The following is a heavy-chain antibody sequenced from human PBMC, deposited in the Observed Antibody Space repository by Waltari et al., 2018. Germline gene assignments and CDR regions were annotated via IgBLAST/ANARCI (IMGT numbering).Heavy chain of an antibody. Sequence: QLQLQESGSGLVKPSQTLSLTCAVSGGSISSGGYSWSWIRQPPGKGLEWIGYIYHSGSTYYNPSLKSRVTISVDRSKNQFSLKLSSVTAADTAVYYCARGQGTSTPYNWFDPWGQGTLVTVSS. J-gene: IGHJ5*02. V-gene: IGHV4-30-2*01. CDR3: ARGQGTSTPYNWFDP. CDR1: GGSISSGGYS. CDR2: IYHSGST. D-gene: IGHD2-2*01.